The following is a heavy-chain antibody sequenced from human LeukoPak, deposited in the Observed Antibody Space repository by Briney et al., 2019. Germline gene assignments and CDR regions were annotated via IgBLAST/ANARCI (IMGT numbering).Heavy chain of an antibody. CDR3: ARGGGYSYGLDY. V-gene: IGHV3-53*01. CDR2: IYSGGST. J-gene: IGHJ4*02. Sequence: GGSLRLSCAASGFTFSSYWMSWVRQAPGKGLEWVSVIYSGGSTYYADSVKGRFTISRDNSKNTLYLQMNSLRAEDTAVYYCARGGGYSYGLDYWGQGTLVTVSS. D-gene: IGHD5-18*01. CDR1: GFTFSSYW.